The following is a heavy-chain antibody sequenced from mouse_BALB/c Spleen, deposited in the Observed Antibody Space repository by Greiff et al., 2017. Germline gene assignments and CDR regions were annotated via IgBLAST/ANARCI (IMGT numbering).Heavy chain of an antibody. CDR2: INSNGGST. D-gene: IGHD1-2*01. Sequence: DVQLVESGGGLVQPGGSLKLSCAASGFTFSSYGMSWVRQTPDKRLELVATINSNGGSTYYPDSVKGRFTISRDNAKNTLYLQMSSLKSEDTAMYYCAREHYYGSWFAYWGQGTLVTVSA. CDR1: GFTFSSYG. J-gene: IGHJ3*01. CDR3: AREHYYGSWFAY. V-gene: IGHV5-6-3*01.